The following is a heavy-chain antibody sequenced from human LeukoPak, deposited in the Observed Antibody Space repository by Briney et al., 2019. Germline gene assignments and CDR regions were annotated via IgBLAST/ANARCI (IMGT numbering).Heavy chain of an antibody. V-gene: IGHV3-23*01. CDR2: ISGSGGDT. D-gene: IGHD2-2*01. Sequence: PGGSLRLSCAASGFTFSSYAMSWVRQAPGKGLEWVSTISGSGGDTYYADSVKGRFTISRDNSKNTLYLQMNSLRAEDTAVYYCAKDESGYCSSSACYKWFDPWGQGTLVTVSS. J-gene: IGHJ5*02. CDR1: GFTFSSYA. CDR3: AKDESGYCSSSACYKWFDP.